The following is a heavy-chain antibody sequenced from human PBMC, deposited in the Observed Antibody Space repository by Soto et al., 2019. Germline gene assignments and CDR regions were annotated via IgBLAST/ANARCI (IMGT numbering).Heavy chain of an antibody. V-gene: IGHV1-18*01. D-gene: IGHD3-22*01. CDR2: ISAYNGNT. CDR3: ARDAESSGYYYYYYGMDV. Sequence: VRQAPGQGLEWMGWISAYNGNTNYAQKLQGRVTMTTDTSTSTAYMELRSLRSDDTAVYYCARDAESSGYYYYYYGMDVWGQGTTVTVSS. J-gene: IGHJ6*02.